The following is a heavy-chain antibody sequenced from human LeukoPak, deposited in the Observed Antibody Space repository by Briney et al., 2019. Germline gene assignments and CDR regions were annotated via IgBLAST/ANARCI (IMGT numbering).Heavy chain of an antibody. CDR1: GFTSSRFN. CDR3: ARDSLVFGVVTTFDY. Sequence: GGSLRLSCAASGFTSSRFNMNWLRQAPGKGLEWLSYISTTGTIYYAESVKGRFSISRDNAKNSLYLQMNSVRPEDTAVYYCARDSLVFGVVTTFDYWGQGTLVTVSS. J-gene: IGHJ4*02. D-gene: IGHD3-3*01. V-gene: IGHV3-48*01. CDR2: ISTTGTI.